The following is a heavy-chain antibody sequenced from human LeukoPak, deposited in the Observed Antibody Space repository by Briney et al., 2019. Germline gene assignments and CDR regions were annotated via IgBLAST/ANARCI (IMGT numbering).Heavy chain of an antibody. CDR1: GFTFSSYE. D-gene: IGHD3-22*01. V-gene: IGHV3-48*03. CDR3: ARESYSSGYYYDY. J-gene: IGHJ4*02. CDR2: ISSSDRTT. Sequence: GGSLRLSCAASGFTFSSYEMNWVRQAPGKGLEWVSYISSSDRTTYYADSVKGRITISRDNAKNSLYLQMNSLRAEDTAVYYCARESYSSGYYYDYWGQGTLVTVSS.